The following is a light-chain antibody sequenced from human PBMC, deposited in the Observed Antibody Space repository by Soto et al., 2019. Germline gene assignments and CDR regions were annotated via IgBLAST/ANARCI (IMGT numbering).Light chain of an antibody. CDR2: EVS. J-gene: IGLJ2*01. V-gene: IGLV2-23*02. CDR1: SSDVGSYNL. CDR3: CSYAGSSTLV. Sequence: VLTQPASVSGSPGQSITISCTGTSSDVGSYNLVSWYQQHPGKAPKLMIYEVSKRPSGVSNRFSGSKSGNTASLTISGLQAEDEADYYCCSYAGSSTLVFGGGTKLTVL.